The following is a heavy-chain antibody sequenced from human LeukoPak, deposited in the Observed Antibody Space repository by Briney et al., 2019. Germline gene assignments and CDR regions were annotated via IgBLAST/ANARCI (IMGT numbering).Heavy chain of an antibody. CDR2: VHPNSGNT. J-gene: IGHJ5*02. CDR3: ARGPRNDP. CDR1: GYPFTTWE. D-gene: IGHD1-14*01. V-gene: IGHV1-8*01. Sequence: PSGKVSCRTSGYPFTTWEINWVGQAARQGLEWMGWVHPNSGNTAYAQKFQGRVTMARDTSISTAYMELSGLRFDDTAVYFCARGPRNDPWGQGTLVTVSS.